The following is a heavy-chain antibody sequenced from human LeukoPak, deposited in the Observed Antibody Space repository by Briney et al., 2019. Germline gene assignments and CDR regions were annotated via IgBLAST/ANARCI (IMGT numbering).Heavy chain of an antibody. V-gene: IGHV3-23*01. CDR3: ATEPLGYRRGLEM. CDR1: GFTFRNYA. J-gene: IGHJ3*02. CDR2: VSGSGTNT. D-gene: IGHD1-14*01. Sequence: PGGSLRLSCAASGFTFRNYAMTYVRQAPGKGLEWVASVSGSGTNTYYADSVKGRFTISRDNSKNTVTLGMSSLRGEDTAHYYCATEPLGYRRGLEMWGQGTTVTVSS.